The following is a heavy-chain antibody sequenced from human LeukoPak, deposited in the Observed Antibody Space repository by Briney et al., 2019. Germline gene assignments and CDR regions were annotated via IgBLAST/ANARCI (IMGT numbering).Heavy chain of an antibody. CDR2: IRSKAYGGTT. V-gene: IGHV3-49*04. CDR3: TRGVTRVRGVIIYSYFDY. J-gene: IGHJ4*02. CDR1: GFTFGDYA. D-gene: IGHD3-10*01. Sequence: GGSLRLSCTASGFTFGDYAMSWVRQAPGKGLEWVGFIRSKAYGGTTEYAASVKGTFTISRDDSKSIAYLQMNSLKTDDTAVYYCTRGVTRVRGVIIYSYFDYWGQGTLVTVSS.